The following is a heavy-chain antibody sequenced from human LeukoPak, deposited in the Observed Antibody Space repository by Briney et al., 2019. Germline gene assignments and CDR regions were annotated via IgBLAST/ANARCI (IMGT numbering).Heavy chain of an antibody. Sequence: AGESLKISCKGSEYSFATYWSGWVRQMPGQGLEWMGIIFPGDSDTRYSPSFQGQVTISADKSISTAYLQWSSLKASDTAIYYCASEYCSGGNCYFEYWGQETLVTVSS. CDR2: IFPGDSDT. CDR1: EYSFATYW. V-gene: IGHV5-51*01. CDR3: ASEYCSGGNCYFEY. D-gene: IGHD2-15*01. J-gene: IGHJ4*02.